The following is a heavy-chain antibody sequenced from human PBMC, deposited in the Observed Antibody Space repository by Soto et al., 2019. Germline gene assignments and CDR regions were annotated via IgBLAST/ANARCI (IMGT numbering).Heavy chain of an antibody. CDR1: GFIFSDYA. CDR3: AKRPDCSDSSGYPH. J-gene: IGHJ4*02. D-gene: IGHD3-22*01. Sequence: GWCLRLSGSAAGFIFSDYAITWLRQAPGKGLECVSVISGTGVSIYYTESLMCRFTISRDNSKNTLYLQMHSLRPENTAVYYCAKRPDCSDSSGYPHWGQAIQVTVS. V-gene: IGHV3-23*01. CDR2: ISGTGVSI.